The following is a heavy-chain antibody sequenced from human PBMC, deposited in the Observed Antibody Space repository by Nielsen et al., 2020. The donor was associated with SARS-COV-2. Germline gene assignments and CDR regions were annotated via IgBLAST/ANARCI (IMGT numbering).Heavy chain of an antibody. CDR1: GYSITSGYY. CDR3: ARGRDTNGFYPGAFDI. J-gene: IGHJ3*02. Sequence: GSLRLSCNVSGYSITSGYYWGWIRQTPGKGLEWFGSIYHSGSANYNPSLRSRVTMSVDTTTNQFSLKLTSVTAADTAMYHCARGRDTNGFYPGAFDIWGQGTMVTVSS. CDR2: IYHSGSA. V-gene: IGHV4-38-2*02. D-gene: IGHD2-8*01.